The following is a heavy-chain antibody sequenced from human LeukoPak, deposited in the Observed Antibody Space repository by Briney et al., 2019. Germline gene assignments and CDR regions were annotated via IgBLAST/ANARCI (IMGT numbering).Heavy chain of an antibody. CDR3: ARDPGEKLPHLYYFDY. CDR2: IKQDGSEK. D-gene: IGHD1-7*01. J-gene: IGHJ4*02. CDR1: GFTFSSYW. Sequence: GGSLRLSCAASGFTFSSYWMSWVRQAPGKGLEWVANIKQDGSEKYYVDSVKGRFTISRDNAKNSLYLQMNSLRAEDTAVYYCARDPGEKLPHLYYFDYWGQGTLVTVSS. V-gene: IGHV3-7*01.